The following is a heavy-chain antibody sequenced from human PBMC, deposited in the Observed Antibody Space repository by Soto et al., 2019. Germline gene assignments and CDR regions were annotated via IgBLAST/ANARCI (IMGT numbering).Heavy chain of an antibody. V-gene: IGHV1-46*04. D-gene: IGHD3-10*01. CDR3: TRCQGENTWPTDFHN. J-gene: IGHJ3*02. CDR2: INPSDGGA. Sequence: QVQLVQSGAEVKKPGASVKVSCETSGYTFTSYYMNWVRQAHGQGLQWMAIINPSDGGASYAQNLLSRVNLTIETAASTVYLESTGLINEDTAVYDCTRCQGENTWPTDFHNWGQWTVVTVSS. CDR1: GYTFTSYY.